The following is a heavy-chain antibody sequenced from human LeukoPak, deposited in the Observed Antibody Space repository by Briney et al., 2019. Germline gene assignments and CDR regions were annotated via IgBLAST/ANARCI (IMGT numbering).Heavy chain of an antibody. V-gene: IGHV4-61*01. D-gene: IGHD6-19*01. CDR1: GGSISISSYY. CDR2: VFYSGRT. CDR3: ATTRGSVWEKWFDP. Sequence: SETLSLTCTVSGGSISISSYYWSWIRQSPGKGLEWIGYVFYSGRTDYSPSLRSRVSMSVDTSKNQFSLKVTSVTAADTAVYYCATTRGSVWEKWFDPWGQGMLVTVSS. J-gene: IGHJ5*02.